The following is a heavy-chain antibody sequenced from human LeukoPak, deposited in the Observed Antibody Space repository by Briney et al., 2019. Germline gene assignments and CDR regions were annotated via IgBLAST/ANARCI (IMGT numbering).Heavy chain of an antibody. Sequence: GESLKISCKGSGYTFTIYWIAWVCQMPGKGLEWMGIIYPGDSQTRYSPSYQGQVTISADKSISIAYLQLNRLKASDTAMYYCARANYGSGLLGDALDIWGQGTMVTVSS. CDR1: GYTFTIYW. CDR3: ARANYGSGLLGDALDI. J-gene: IGHJ3*02. V-gene: IGHV5-51*01. D-gene: IGHD3-10*01. CDR2: IYPGDSQT.